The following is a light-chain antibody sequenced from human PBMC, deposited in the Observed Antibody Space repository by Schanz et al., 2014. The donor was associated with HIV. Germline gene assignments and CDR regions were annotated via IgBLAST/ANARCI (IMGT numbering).Light chain of an antibody. CDR1: QGISSY. V-gene: IGKV1-12*01. CDR3: QQTNTFLSLS. Sequence: DIQMTQSPSTLSASVGDRVTITCRASQGISSYLAWYQQKPGKAPKLLIYGAFSLQRGVPSRFSGSGSGTDFTLTISSLQPEDVATYFCQQTNTFLSLSFGRGTKVEIK. CDR2: GAF. J-gene: IGKJ4*01.